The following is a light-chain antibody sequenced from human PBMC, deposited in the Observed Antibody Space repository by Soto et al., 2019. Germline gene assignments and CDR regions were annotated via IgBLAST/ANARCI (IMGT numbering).Light chain of an antibody. Sequence: EIVLTQSPGTLSLSPGERATLSCSASQSVSNNYLAWYQQKPGQAPRLLIYGASNRATGIPDRFSGSGSGAEYTLTISSLQPDDFATYFCQQYNSFSLITFGQGTRLEI. CDR2: GAS. J-gene: IGKJ5*01. V-gene: IGKV3-20*01. CDR3: QQYNSFSLIT. CDR1: QSVSNNY.